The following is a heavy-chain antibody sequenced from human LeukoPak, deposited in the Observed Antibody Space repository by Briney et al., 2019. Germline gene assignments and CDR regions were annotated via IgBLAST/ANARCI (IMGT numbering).Heavy chain of an antibody. D-gene: IGHD6-19*01. CDR2: MNPNSGNK. V-gene: IGHV1-8*01. Sequence: ASVKVSCKASGYSFTNFDINWVRQATGQGLEWMGWMNPNSGNKGYAQKFQGRVTMTMNTSITTAYMGLSSLRPEDTAVYYCARGPQWRGDYYYMDVWGRGTTVTVSS. CDR3: ARGPQWRGDYYYMDV. CDR1: GYSFTNFD. J-gene: IGHJ6*03.